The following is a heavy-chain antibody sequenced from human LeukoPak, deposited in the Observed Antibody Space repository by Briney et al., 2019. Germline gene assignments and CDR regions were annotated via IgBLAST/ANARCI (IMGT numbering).Heavy chain of an antibody. CDR3: AKETIRYFDY. CDR2: ISAGDGTT. CDR1: GFTFSHYA. D-gene: IGHD3-3*01. V-gene: IGHV3-23*01. J-gene: IGHJ4*02. Sequence: PGGSLRLSCAASGFTFSHYAMSWVRQAPGKGLEWVSAISAGDGTTYYADSVKGRVTISRDNSRDTPYLQTNSLRAEDTAVYYCAKETIRYFDYWGQGTLVTVSS.